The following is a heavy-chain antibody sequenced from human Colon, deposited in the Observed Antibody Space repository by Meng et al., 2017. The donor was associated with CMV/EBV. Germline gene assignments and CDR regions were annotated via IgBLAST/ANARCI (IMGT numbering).Heavy chain of an antibody. CDR3: SRDGPWGYGGSDY. CDR1: GYTFTNYY. D-gene: IGHD7-27*01. Sequence: VELVESGAEVQKPVGSVKVFCKASGYTFTNYYFHCVRKDPGQGLEWMGVISCNSGDTAYAQKFQGRFTMTRDTSTRTAYMELSSLRSEDTAVYYCSRDGPWGYGGSDYWGQGTLVTVSS. V-gene: IGHV1-46*01. CDR2: ISCNSGDT. J-gene: IGHJ4*02.